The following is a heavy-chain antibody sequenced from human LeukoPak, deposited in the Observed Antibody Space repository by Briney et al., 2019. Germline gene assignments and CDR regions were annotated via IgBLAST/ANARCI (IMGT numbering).Heavy chain of an antibody. V-gene: IGHV4-59*01. J-gene: IGHJ4*02. CDR3: AREEVEWYNLFDY. D-gene: IGHD1-14*01. Sequence: SETLSLTCTVSGGSISSYYWSWIRQPPGKGLEWIGYIYYSGSTNYNPSLKSRVTISVDTSKNQFSLKLSSVTAADTAVYYCAREEVEWYNLFDYWGQGTLVTVSS. CDR2: IYYSGST. CDR1: GGSISSYY.